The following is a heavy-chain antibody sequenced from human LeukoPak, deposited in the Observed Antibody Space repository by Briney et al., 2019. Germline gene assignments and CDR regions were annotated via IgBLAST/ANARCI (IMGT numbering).Heavy chain of an antibody. Sequence: PGGSLRPSCAASGFTFSSYWMHWVRQAPGKGVVWVSRINSDGSSISYADSVKGRFTISRDNAKDTLYLQMNSLRAEDTAVYYCTRDREQQPTYDYWGQGTLVTVSS. V-gene: IGHV3-74*01. CDR2: INSDGSSI. CDR3: TRDREQQPTYDY. CDR1: GFTFSSYW. J-gene: IGHJ4*02. D-gene: IGHD6-13*01.